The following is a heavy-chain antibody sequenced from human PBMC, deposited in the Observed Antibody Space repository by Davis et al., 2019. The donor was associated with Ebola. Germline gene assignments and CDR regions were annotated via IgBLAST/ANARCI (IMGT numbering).Heavy chain of an antibody. J-gene: IGHJ1*01. CDR3: ARHEIAVAGPYFQH. CDR1: GGSISSYY. CDR2: INYSGST. V-gene: IGHV4-59*08. Sequence: PSETLSLTCTVSGGSISSYYWSWIRQPPGKGPEWIGYINYSGSTNYNPSPKSRVTISVDTSKNQFSLKLSSVTAADTAVYYCARHEIAVAGPYFQHWGQGTLVTVSS. D-gene: IGHD6-19*01.